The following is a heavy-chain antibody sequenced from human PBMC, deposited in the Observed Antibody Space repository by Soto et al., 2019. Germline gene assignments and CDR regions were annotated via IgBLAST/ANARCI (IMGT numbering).Heavy chain of an antibody. CDR2: IWHSGYA. CDR1: DDSVTSNNW. J-gene: IGHJ6*02. D-gene: IGHD3-10*01. Sequence: ASETLSLTCAVSDDSVTSNNWWSWVRQPPGKGLGWIGEIWHSGYANYNPSLKSRVTISVDRSKNQFSLKLTSVTAADTAVYWCARDWGYGTGSPRYGMDVWGQGTTVTVSS. CDR3: ARDWGYGTGSPRYGMDV. V-gene: IGHV4-4*01.